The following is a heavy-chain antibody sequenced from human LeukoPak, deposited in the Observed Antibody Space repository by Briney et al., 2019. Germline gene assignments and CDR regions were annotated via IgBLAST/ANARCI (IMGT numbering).Heavy chain of an antibody. CDR2: IKQDGSEK. CDR3: ARDNYDYVWGSYLPN. CDR1: GFTFSSYA. Sequence: GGSLRLSCAASGFTFSSYAMSWVRQAPGKGLEWVANIKQDGSEKYYVDSVKGRFTISRDNARNSLYLQMNSLRAEDTAVYYCARDNYDYVWGSYLPNWGQGTLVTVSS. V-gene: IGHV3-7*01. J-gene: IGHJ4*02. D-gene: IGHD3-16*02.